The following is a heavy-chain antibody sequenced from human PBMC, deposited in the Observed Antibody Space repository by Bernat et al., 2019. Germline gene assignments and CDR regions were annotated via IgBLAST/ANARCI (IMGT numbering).Heavy chain of an antibody. D-gene: IGHD1-1*01. CDR2: IYNNDVT. V-gene: IGHV3-66*01. CDR3: ARDSPGVRNDFDY. CDR1: GFSISVNT. Sequence: EVQLVESGGGLVHPGGSLRLSCAASGFSISVNTMFWVRQAPGRGLEWVSLIYNNDVTDYADSVKGRFTLSRDTSKNMLYLQMNSLRGEDTAVYYCARDSPGVRNDFDYWGQGTLVTVSS. J-gene: IGHJ4*02.